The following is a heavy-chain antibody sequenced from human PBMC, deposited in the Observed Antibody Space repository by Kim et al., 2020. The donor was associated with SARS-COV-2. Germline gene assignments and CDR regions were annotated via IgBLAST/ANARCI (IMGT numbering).Heavy chain of an antibody. CDR2: A. Sequence: ADHAQKFQGRVTITAEESTSTTYMQLSSLTSDDTAVYYCVREVATGSFDDWGQGTPVTVSS. D-gene: IGHD1-1*01. CDR3: VREVATGSFDD. V-gene: IGHV1-69*01. J-gene: IGHJ4*02.